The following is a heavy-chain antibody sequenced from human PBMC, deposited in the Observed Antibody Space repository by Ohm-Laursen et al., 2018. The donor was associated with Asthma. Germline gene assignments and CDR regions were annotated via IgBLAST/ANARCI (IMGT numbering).Heavy chain of an antibody. Sequence: SLRLSCAAPGFTFSSYGMHWVRQAPGKGLEWVAVISYDGSNKYYADSVKGRFTISRDNSKNTLYLQMNSLRAEDTAVYYCARDSRPNGYNYDYFDSWGQGTLVTVSS. J-gene: IGHJ4*02. CDR3: ARDSRPNGYNYDYFDS. CDR1: GFTFSSYG. V-gene: IGHV3-30*03. D-gene: IGHD5-24*01. CDR2: ISYDGSNK.